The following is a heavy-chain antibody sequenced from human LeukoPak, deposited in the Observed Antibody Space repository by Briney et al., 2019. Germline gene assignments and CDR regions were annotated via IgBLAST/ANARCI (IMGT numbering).Heavy chain of an antibody. CDR2: IYYSGST. Sequence: SETLSLTCTVSGGSISSSSYYWGWIRQPPGKGLEWIGNIYYSGSTYYSPSLTSRVTVSVDTSENQFSLKLSSVTAADTAVYYCARAHSIASYYYGVDVWGQGTTVTVSS. J-gene: IGHJ6*02. D-gene: IGHD2/OR15-2a*01. V-gene: IGHV4-39*07. CDR3: ARAHSIASYYYGVDV. CDR1: GGSISSSSYY.